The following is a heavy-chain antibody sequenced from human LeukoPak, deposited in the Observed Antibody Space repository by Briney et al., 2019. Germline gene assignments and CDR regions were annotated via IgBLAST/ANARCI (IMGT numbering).Heavy chain of an antibody. CDR2: INSDGSEG. CDR1: GFTFSGFW. J-gene: IGHJ3*01. D-gene: IGHD6-6*01. Sequence: GGPLRLSCAVSGFTFSGFWMSWSRQAPGKGLEWVASINSDGSEGYYADVVKGRFTISRDNAKNTLYLQINSLRAEDTAVYYCARSSYSSSSSVWGQGTMVTVSS. CDR3: ARSSYSSSSSV. V-gene: IGHV3-7*03.